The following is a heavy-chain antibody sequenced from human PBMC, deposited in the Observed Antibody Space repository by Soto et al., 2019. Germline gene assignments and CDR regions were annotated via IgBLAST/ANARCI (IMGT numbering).Heavy chain of an antibody. D-gene: IGHD1-1*01. CDR2: IYHTGST. CDR3: ARATGTLRSRNCDY. CDR1: GGSISTVGHY. V-gene: IGHV4-31*03. J-gene: IGHJ4*02. Sequence: SDTLSLTSSVSGGSISTVGHYCTWIRQPPGKGLEWIGSIYHTGSTDYSKSLRSRLTMSVDTSKSRFSLRLSSVTAADTAVYYCARATGTLRSRNCDYWGQGSLVTVAS.